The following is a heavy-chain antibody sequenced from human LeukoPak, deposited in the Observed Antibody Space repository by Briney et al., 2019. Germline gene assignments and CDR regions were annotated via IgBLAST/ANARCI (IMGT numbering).Heavy chain of an antibody. J-gene: IGHJ4*02. CDR1: GYTFTGYY. Sequence: GASVKVSCKASGYTFTGYYMHWVRQAPGQGLEWMGWINPNSGGTNYAQKFQGRVTMTRDTSISTAYMELSRLRSDDTAVYYCASFNYYDSSGYYYWGQGTLVTVSS. D-gene: IGHD3-22*01. CDR2: INPNSGGT. V-gene: IGHV1-2*02. CDR3: ASFNYYDSSGYYY.